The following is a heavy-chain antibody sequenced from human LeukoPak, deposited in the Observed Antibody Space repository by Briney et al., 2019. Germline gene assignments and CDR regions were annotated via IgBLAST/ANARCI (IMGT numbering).Heavy chain of an antibody. Sequence: SETLSLTCAVYGGSFSGYYWSWIRQPPGKGLEWIGEINHSGSTNYNPSLKSRVTISVDTSKNQFSLKLSSVTAADTAVYYCARWSGVARGNYGGNGRVDYWGQGTLVTVSS. D-gene: IGHD4-23*01. V-gene: IGHV4-34*01. CDR1: GGSFSGYY. CDR3: ARWSGVARGNYGGNGRVDY. CDR2: INHSGST. J-gene: IGHJ4*02.